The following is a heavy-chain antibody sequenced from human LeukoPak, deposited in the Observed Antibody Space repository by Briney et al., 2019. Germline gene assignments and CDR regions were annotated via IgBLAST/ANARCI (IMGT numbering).Heavy chain of an antibody. Sequence: PSETLSLTCTVSVGSISSGGYYWSWIRQHPGKGLEWIGYIYYSGSTYYNPSLKSRVTISVDTSKNQFSLKLSSVTAADTAVYYCARSEVGATVPFRAFDIWGQGTMVTVSS. V-gene: IGHV4-31*03. CDR3: ARSEVGATVPFRAFDI. CDR1: VGSISSGGYY. D-gene: IGHD1-26*01. J-gene: IGHJ3*02. CDR2: IYYSGST.